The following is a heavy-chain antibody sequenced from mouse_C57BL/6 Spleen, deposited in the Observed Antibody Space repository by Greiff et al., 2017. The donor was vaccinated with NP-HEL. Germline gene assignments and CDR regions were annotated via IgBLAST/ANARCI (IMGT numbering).Heavy chain of an antibody. CDR3: ARSGYAMDY. CDR2: IHPNSGST. Sequence: QVQLQQPGAELVKPGASVQLSCKASGYTFTSYWMHWVKQRPGQGLEWIGMIHPNSGSTNYNAKFKSKATLTVDKSSSPAYMQLSSLTSEDSAVYYCARSGYAMDYWGQGTSVTVSS. V-gene: IGHV1-64*01. CDR1: GYTFTSYW. J-gene: IGHJ4*01.